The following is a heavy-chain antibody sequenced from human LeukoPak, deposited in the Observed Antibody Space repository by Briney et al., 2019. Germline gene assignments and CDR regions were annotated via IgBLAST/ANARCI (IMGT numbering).Heavy chain of an antibody. V-gene: IGHV4-39*01. D-gene: IGHD3-16*02. CDR1: GGSISSSSYY. Sequence: KPSETLSLTCTVSGGSISSSSYYWGWIRQPPGKGLEWIGSIYYSGSTYYNPSLKSRVTISVDTSKNQFSLKLSSVTAADTAVYYCARHIQGGSYRLPPYFDYWGQGTLVTVSS. CDR2: IYYSGST. J-gene: IGHJ4*02. CDR3: ARHIQGGSYRLPPYFDY.